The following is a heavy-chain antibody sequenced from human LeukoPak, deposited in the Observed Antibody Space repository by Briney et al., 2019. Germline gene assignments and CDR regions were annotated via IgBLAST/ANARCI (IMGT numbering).Heavy chain of an antibody. Sequence: SETLSLTCTVSGGSISSSSYYWGWIRQPPGKGLEWIGSIYYSGSTYYNPSLKSRVTISVDTSKNQFSLKLSSVTAADTAVYYCARGGDTFVVVTAIETWGQGTLVTVSS. J-gene: IGHJ4*02. D-gene: IGHD2-21*02. CDR3: ARGGDTFVVVTAIET. V-gene: IGHV4-39*07. CDR2: IYYSGST. CDR1: GGSISSSSYY.